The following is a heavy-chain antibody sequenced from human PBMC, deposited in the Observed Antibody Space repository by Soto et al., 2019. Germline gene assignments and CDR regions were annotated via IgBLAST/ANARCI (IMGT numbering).Heavy chain of an antibody. V-gene: IGHV3-23*01. CDR3: AKPNDSGYYQHKYYYYGMDV. Sequence: GGSPRLSCAASGFTYSSYAMSWIRQAPGKGLEWVSAISGSGGSTYYADSAKGRFTISRDNSKNTLYLQMNSLRAEDTAVYYCAKPNDSGYYQHKYYYYGMDVWGQGTTVTVSS. CDR2: ISGSGGST. J-gene: IGHJ6*02. D-gene: IGHD2-2*01. CDR1: GFTYSSYA.